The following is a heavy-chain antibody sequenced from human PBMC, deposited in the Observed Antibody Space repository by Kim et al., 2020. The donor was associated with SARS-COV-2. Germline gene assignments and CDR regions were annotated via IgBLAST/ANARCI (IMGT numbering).Heavy chain of an antibody. CDR3: AKDVLYVPGRGYFDS. Sequence: ADSVRGRFTISRDNSKNTLYLEMDSLRGDDTAVYYCAKDVLYVPGRGYFDSWGQGVLVTVSS. V-gene: IGHV3-23*01. D-gene: IGHD3-10*01. J-gene: IGHJ4*02.